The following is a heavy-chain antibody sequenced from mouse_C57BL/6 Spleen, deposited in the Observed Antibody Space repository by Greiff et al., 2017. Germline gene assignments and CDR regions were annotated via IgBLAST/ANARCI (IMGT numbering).Heavy chain of an antibody. CDR2: IYPGDGDT. Sequence: VQLQQSGAELVKPGASVKISCKASGYAFSSYWMNWVKQRPGKGLEWIGQIYPGDGDTNYNGKFKGKATLTADKSSSTAYMQLSSLTSEDSAVYFCAREDLAHAMDYWGQGTSVTVSS. V-gene: IGHV1-80*01. CDR3: AREDLAHAMDY. CDR1: GYAFSSYW. J-gene: IGHJ4*01. D-gene: IGHD6-1*01.